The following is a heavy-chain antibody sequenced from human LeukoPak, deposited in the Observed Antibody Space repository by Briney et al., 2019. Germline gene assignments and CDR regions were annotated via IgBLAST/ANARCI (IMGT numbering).Heavy chain of an antibody. CDR1: GDSISSSSYY. D-gene: IGHD5-18*01. J-gene: IGHJ6*02. V-gene: IGHV4-39*07. CDR2: IYYSGST. Sequence: PSETLSLTCTVSGDSISSSSYYWGWIRQPPGKGLERIGSIYYSGSTYYNPSLKSRVTISVDTSKNQFSLKLSSVTAADTAVYYCARVVAMVPNYYYYYGMDVWGQGTTVTVSS. CDR3: ARVVAMVPNYYYYYGMDV.